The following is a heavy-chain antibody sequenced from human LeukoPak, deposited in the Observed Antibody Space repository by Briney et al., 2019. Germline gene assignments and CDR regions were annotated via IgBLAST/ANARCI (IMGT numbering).Heavy chain of an antibody. V-gene: IGHV3-7*01. CDR3: ARDGYYDSSGYYDVYRYFDY. CDR1: GFTFSNYW. Sequence: GGSLRLSCAASGFTFSNYWMGWVRQAPGKRLEWVANMNIDGSEKYYADSVKGRFSISRDNARNSVYLQMASLRVEDTAVYYCARDGYYDSSGYYDVYRYFDYWGQGTLVTVSS. CDR2: MNIDGSEK. D-gene: IGHD3-22*01. J-gene: IGHJ4*02.